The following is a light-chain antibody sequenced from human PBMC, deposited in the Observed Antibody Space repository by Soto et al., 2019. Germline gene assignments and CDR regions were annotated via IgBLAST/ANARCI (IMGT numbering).Light chain of an antibody. CDR1: SSNIGSNT. CDR3: AAWDDSLNGYVV. CDR2: SNN. V-gene: IGLV1-44*01. Sequence: QSVLTQPPSASGTPGQRVTISCSGSSSNIGSNTVNWYQQLPGTAPKLLIYSNNQRPSGVPDRFSGSKSGTSASLAISGLQSDDDADYYCAAWDDSLNGYVVFGGGTKLTVL. J-gene: IGLJ2*01.